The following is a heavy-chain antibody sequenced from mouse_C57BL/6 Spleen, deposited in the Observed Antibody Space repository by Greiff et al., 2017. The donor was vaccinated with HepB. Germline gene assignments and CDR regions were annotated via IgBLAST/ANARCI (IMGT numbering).Heavy chain of an antibody. D-gene: IGHD1-1*01. J-gene: IGHJ3*01. V-gene: IGHV1-64*01. CDR2: IHPNSGST. CDR3: ARDYGSSWNWFAY. CDR1: GYTFTSYW. Sequence: VQLQQPGAELVKPGASVPLSCPASGYTFTSYWLPWVQQRPGPGLEWIGMIHPNSGSTNYNEKFKSKATLTVDKSSSTAYMQLSSLTSEDSAVYYCARDYGSSWNWFAYWGQGTLVTVSA.